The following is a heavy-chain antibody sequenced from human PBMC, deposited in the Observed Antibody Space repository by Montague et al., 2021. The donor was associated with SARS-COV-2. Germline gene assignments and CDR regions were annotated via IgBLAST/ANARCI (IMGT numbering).Heavy chain of an antibody. V-gene: IGHV4-34*01. CDR3: ARHSGRDTIFGVVIIPDAFDI. Sequence: SETLSLTCAVYGGSFSGYYWSWIRQPPGKGLEWIGEINHSGSTNYNPSLKSRVTISVDTSKNQFSLKLSSVTAADTAVYYCARHSGRDTIFGVVIIPDAFDIWGQGTMVTVSS. J-gene: IGHJ3*02. D-gene: IGHD3-3*01. CDR2: INHSGST. CDR1: GGSFSGYY.